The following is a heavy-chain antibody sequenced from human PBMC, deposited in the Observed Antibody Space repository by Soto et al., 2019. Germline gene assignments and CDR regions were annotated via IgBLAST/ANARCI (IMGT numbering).Heavy chain of an antibody. J-gene: IGHJ4*02. V-gene: IGHV3-74*01. CDR3: TRDGGGRYYGGFDN. D-gene: IGHD3-10*01. Sequence: EVQLVESGGGLVQPGGSLRLSCATSGFNFSTYWVHWVRQAPGKGVVWVSRINSDGTITDYADSVKGRFTISRDNAKKTVYLEMNSLRVDDTAAYYCTRDGGGRYYGGFDNWGQGTLVTVSS. CDR1: GFNFSTYW. CDR2: INSDGTIT.